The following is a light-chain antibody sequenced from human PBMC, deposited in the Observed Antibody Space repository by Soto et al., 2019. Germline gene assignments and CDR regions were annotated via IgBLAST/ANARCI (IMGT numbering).Light chain of an antibody. CDR1: QSVSSY. J-gene: IGKJ1*01. Sequence: IVLTKASATMSLSRWDSAALSXXASQSVSSYLAWYQQKPGQAPRILIYDASNRATGIPARFSGSGSGTDFTLTISSLEPEDFAVYYCQQRSNWRLVTFGQGTKVDIK. CDR2: DAS. V-gene: IGKV3-11*01. CDR3: QQRSNWRLVT.